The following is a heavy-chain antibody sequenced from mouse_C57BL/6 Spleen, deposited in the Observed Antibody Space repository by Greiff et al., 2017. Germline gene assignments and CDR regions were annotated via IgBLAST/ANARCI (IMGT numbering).Heavy chain of an antibody. CDR2: IYPGDGDT. V-gene: IGHV1-80*01. CDR3: ARSLFITSIFDV. CDR1: GYAFSSYW. Sequence: VQLQQSGAELVKPGASVTISCKASGYAFSSYWMNWVKQRPGKGLEWIGQIYPGDGDTNSNRKFKGKATLTADNSSITAYMQLSRLTSEDSAVYFCARSLFITSIFDVWGTGTTVTVSS. D-gene: IGHD1-1*01. J-gene: IGHJ1*03.